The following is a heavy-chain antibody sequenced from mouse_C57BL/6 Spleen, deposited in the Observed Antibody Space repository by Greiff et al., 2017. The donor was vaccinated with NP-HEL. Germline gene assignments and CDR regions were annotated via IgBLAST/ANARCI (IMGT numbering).Heavy chain of an antibody. V-gene: IGHV1-52*01. CDR1: GYTFTSYW. D-gene: IGHD1-1*01. CDR2: IDPSDSET. CDR3: ARSLLYYGSSSYAMDY. J-gene: IGHJ4*01. Sequence: VQLKQPGAELVRPGSSVKLSCKASGYTFTSYWMHWVKQRPIQGLEWIGNIDPSDSETHYNQKFKDKATLTVDKSSSTAYMQLSSLTSEDSAVYYCARSLLYYGSSSYAMDYWGQGTSVTVSS.